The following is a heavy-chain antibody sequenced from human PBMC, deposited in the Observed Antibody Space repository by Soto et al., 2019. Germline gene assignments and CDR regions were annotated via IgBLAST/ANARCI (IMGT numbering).Heavy chain of an antibody. Sequence: SQTLSLTCALSGDSVSSNSAAWNWIRQCPARGLEWLGRTYYSSKWYNDYAVSVKSQITINPDTSKIQSALQVNSVTPEDTAVYYCARGPRAFDIWGQGTMVTVSS. CDR1: GDSVSSNSAA. J-gene: IGHJ3*02. CDR2: TYYSSKWYN. CDR3: ARGPRAFDI. V-gene: IGHV6-1*01.